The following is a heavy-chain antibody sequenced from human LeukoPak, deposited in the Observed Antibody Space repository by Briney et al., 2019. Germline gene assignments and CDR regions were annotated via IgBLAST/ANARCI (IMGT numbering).Heavy chain of an antibody. CDR2: IEYDGSYK. CDR1: GFTFSSYG. Sequence: GGSLRLSCAASGFTFSSYGMHWVRQAPGKGLEWVTFIEYDGSYKYYADSVKGRFTISRDDSENTLFLQMNSLRAEDTAVYYCAKDTYGLARVTMVGGDYWGQGTLVTVSS. V-gene: IGHV3-30*02. CDR3: AKDTYGLARVTMVGGDY. J-gene: IGHJ4*02. D-gene: IGHD3-10*02.